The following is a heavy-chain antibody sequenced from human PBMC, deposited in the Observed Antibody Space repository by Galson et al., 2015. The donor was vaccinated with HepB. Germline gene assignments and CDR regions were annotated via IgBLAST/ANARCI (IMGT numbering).Heavy chain of an antibody. D-gene: IGHD2-15*01. Sequence: QSGAEVKKPGESLKISCKGSGYSFISYWIGWVRQMPGKGLEWMGIIYPGDSDTRYSPSFQGQVTMSADKSISTAYLQWGSLKASDTAIFYCARHLSRGGFPDAFDVWGQGTMVTVSS. CDR2: IYPGDSDT. CDR3: ARHLSRGGFPDAFDV. J-gene: IGHJ3*01. CDR1: GYSFISYW. V-gene: IGHV5-51*01.